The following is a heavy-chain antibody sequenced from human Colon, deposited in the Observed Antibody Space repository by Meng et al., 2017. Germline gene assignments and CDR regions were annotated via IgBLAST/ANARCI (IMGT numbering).Heavy chain of an antibody. CDR3: ARNLFGDY. CDR2: ISSRGGTI. CDR1: GFIFSDYY. Sequence: VKSGGGLFKSGWFLRLSCAASGFIFSDYYITWFRQAPGKGLEWVSYISSRGGTIHYADSVRGRFTISRDNANNSVFLQMNSLRAEDTAVYYCARNLFGDYWGQGILVTVSS. D-gene: IGHD3-16*01. V-gene: IGHV3-11*01. J-gene: IGHJ4*02.